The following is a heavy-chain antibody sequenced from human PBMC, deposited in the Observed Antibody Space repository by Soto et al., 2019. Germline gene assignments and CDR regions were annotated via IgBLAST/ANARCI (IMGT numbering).Heavy chain of an antibody. D-gene: IGHD2-15*01. Sequence: VASVKVSFKASNDGLSSHFIHWVRQAPGEGLEWMGIINPGPSSASYSKEFQGRLTLTSDMPSRTVYMQLSNLRSDDTAVYYCAGASSRVSSVVAAYWGQGTLVTV. CDR3: AGASSRVSSVVAAY. V-gene: IGHV1-46*01. CDR2: INPGPSSA. CDR1: NDGLSSHF. J-gene: IGHJ4*02.